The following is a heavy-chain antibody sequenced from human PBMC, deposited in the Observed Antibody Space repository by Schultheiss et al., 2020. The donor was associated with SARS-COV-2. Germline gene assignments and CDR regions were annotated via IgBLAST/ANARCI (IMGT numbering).Heavy chain of an antibody. V-gene: IGHV4-59*01. CDR2: VSYSGST. J-gene: IGHJ1*01. CDR1: GGSFSAYY. D-gene: IGHD4-23*01. CDR3: ATFHLLYGGGAEYFQH. Sequence: SETLSLTCAVYGGSFSAYYWSWIRQPPGKGLEWIGHVSYSGSTNYNPSLKSRVTISVDTSKNQFSLKLSSVTAADTAVYYCATFHLLYGGGAEYFQHWGQGTLVTVSS.